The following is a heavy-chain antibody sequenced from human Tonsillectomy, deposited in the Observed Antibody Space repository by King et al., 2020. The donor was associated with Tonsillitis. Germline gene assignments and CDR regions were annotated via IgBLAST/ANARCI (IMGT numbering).Heavy chain of an antibody. CDR1: GFTFSSYA. Sequence: VQLVESGGGLIQPGGSLRLACAASGFTFSSYAMNWVSQAPGKGLEWVSGISGSGGSTYYTDSVKDRFAISIDNSKNTLYLQMNSLRAEDTAVYYCAKDRDFWSPHGMDVWGKGTTVTVSS. CDR3: AKDRDFWSPHGMDV. V-gene: IGHV3-23*04. CDR2: ISGSGGST. D-gene: IGHD3-3*01. J-gene: IGHJ6*04.